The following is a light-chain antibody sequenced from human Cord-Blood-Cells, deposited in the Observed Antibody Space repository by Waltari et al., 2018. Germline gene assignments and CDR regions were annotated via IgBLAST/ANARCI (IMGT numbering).Light chain of an antibody. Sequence: IVLPQSPDSLAGSLGGGATINCKSSQSVLYSSNNKNYLAWYQQKPGQPPKLLIYWASTRESGVPDRFSGSGSGTDFTLTISSLQAEDVAVYYCQQYYSTLLTFGGGTKVEIK. CDR1: QSVLYSSNNKNY. V-gene: IGKV4-1*01. CDR3: QQYYSTLLT. J-gene: IGKJ4*01. CDR2: WAS.